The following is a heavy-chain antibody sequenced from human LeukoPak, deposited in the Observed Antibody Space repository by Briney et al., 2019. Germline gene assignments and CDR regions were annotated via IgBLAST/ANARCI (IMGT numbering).Heavy chain of an antibody. CDR3: ARDLPYYHFWSGYSLSNVFDY. Sequence: GGSLRLSCAASGFTFSSYAMHWVRQAPGKGLEWVAVTSYDGSNKYYADSVKGRFTISRDNSKNTLYLQMNSLRAEDTAVYYCARDLPYYHFWSGYSLSNVFDYWGQGTLVTVSS. CDR2: TSYDGSNK. J-gene: IGHJ4*02. D-gene: IGHD3-3*01. CDR1: GFTFSSYA. V-gene: IGHV3-30-3*01.